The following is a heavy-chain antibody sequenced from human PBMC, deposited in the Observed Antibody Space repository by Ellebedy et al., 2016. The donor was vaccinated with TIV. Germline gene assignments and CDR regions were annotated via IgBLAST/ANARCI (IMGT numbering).Heavy chain of an antibody. CDR3: ARDPNQAMAES. V-gene: IGHV3-74*01. CDR2: VNGDGSST. J-gene: IGHJ4*02. CDR1: GFTFRGYW. Sequence: GESLKISXAASGFTFRGYWMHWVRQAPGKGLVWVSRVNGDGSSTSYADSVKGRFTISRDNARNSLVLQMDSLRADDTAVYYCARDPNQAMAESWGQGTLVTVSS. D-gene: IGHD5-24*01.